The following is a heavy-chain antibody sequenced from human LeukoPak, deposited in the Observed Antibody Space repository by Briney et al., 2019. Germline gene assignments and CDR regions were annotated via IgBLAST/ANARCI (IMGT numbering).Heavy chain of an antibody. Sequence: SETLSLTCTVSGVSISSSNYYWAWIRQPPGKGPEWIWSIYYSGTTYYNPSLKSRVTISIDRSKNQFSLKLSSVTAADMAVYYCAGPSGYCSGCSCYRSWGQGTLVTVSS. CDR1: GVSISSSNYY. CDR3: AGPSGYCSGCSCYRS. CDR2: IYYSGTT. J-gene: IGHJ4*02. V-gene: IGHV4-39*01. D-gene: IGHD2-15*01.